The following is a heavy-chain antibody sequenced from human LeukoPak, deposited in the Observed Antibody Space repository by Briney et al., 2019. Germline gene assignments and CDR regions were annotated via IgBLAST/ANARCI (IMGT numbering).Heavy chain of an antibody. CDR1: GGSFSGYY. Sequence: PSETLSLTCAVYGGSFSGYYWSWIRQPPGKGLEWIGEINHSGSTNYNPSLKSRVTISVDTSKNRFSLKLSSVTAADTAVYYCARGARGYCSSTSCYGNYYHYYGMDVWGQGTTVTVSS. D-gene: IGHD2-2*03. J-gene: IGHJ6*02. CDR3: ARGARGYCSSTSCYGNYYHYYGMDV. CDR2: INHSGST. V-gene: IGHV4-34*01.